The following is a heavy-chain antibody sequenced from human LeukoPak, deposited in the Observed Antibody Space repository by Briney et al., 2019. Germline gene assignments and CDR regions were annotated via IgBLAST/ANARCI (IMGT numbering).Heavy chain of an antibody. J-gene: IGHJ3*02. Sequence: SETLSLTCTVSSGSSRNYYWSWIRQPPGEGLEWIGYIYYSGSTNYNPSLRSRVTISVDTSKNQFSLNLSCVTAADTAVYYCARHGDSSSSPSRALDIWGQGTMVTVSS. CDR2: IYYSGST. D-gene: IGHD6-6*01. CDR1: SGSSRNYY. V-gene: IGHV4-59*08. CDR3: ARHGDSSSSPSRALDI.